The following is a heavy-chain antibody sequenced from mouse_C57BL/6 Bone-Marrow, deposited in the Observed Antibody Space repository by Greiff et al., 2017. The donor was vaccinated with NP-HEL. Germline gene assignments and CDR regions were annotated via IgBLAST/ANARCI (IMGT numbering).Heavy chain of an antibody. CDR1: GFNIKDDY. CDR2: IDPENGDT. Sequence: VQLKQSGAELVRPGASVKLSCTASGFNIKDDYMHWVKQRPEQGLEWIGWIDPENGDTEYASKFQGKATITADTSSNTAYLQLSSLTSEDTAVYYGTTVDYVNYWGQGTTLTVSS. D-gene: IGHD1-1*02. CDR3: TTVDYVNY. V-gene: IGHV14-4*01. J-gene: IGHJ2*01.